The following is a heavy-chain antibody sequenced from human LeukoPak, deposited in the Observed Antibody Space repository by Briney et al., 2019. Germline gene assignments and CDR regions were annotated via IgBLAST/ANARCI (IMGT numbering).Heavy chain of an antibody. Sequence: PGGSLRLSCAASGFTFTDYYMSWIRQTPGKGLEWISYISSVGSMIFYADSVKGRFTTSRDNAKKTLYLEMNSLRAEDTAVYYCAAFWYTYGDLAHDVIAFWGQGTMVTVSS. V-gene: IGHV3-11*01. D-gene: IGHD4-17*01. CDR2: ISSVGSMI. CDR1: GFTFTDYY. CDR3: AAFWYTYGDLAHDVIAF. J-gene: IGHJ3*01.